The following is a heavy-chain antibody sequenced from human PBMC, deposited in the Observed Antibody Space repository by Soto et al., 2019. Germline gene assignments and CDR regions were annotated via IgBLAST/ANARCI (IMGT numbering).Heavy chain of an antibody. CDR3: ARTYGSHPPDY. CDR1: GVSISSYY. D-gene: IGHD1-26*01. CDR2: IYYSGST. J-gene: IGHJ4*02. V-gene: IGHV4-59*08. Sequence: PSETLSLTCTVSGVSISSYYWSWIRQPPGKGLEWIGYIYYSGSTNYNPSLKSRVTISVDTSKNQFSLKLSSVTAADTAVYYCARTYGSHPPDYWGQGTLVTVSS.